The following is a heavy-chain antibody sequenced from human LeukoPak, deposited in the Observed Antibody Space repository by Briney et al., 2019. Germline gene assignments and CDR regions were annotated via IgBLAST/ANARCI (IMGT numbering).Heavy chain of an antibody. J-gene: IGHJ4*02. D-gene: IGHD6-19*01. CDR2: ISGSGGST. CDR3: ARDLYSSGWPFDY. V-gene: IGHV3-23*01. Sequence: GGSLRLSCAASGFTFSSYAMSWARQAPGKGLEWVSAISGSGGSTYYADSVKGRFTISRDNSKNTLYLQMNSLRAEDTAVYYCARDLYSSGWPFDYWGQGTLVTVSS. CDR1: GFTFSSYA.